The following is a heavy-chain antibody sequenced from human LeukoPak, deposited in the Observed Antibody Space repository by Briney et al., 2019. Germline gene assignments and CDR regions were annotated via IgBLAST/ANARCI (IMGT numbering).Heavy chain of an antibody. J-gene: IGHJ3*02. CDR1: GFTFSSYA. CDR3: ARVKSSGYGLDDAFDI. CDR2: ISYDGSNK. V-gene: IGHV3-30-3*01. D-gene: IGHD5-12*01. Sequence: GGSLRLSCAASGFTFSSYAMSWVRQAPGKGLEWVAVISYDGSNKYYADSVKGRFTISRDNSKNTLYLQMNSLRAEDTAVYYCARVKSSGYGLDDAFDIWGQGTMVTVSS.